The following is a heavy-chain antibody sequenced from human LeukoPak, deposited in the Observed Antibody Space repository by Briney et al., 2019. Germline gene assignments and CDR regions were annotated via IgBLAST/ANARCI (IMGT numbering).Heavy chain of an antibody. Sequence: SETLSLTCTVSGGSISSYYWSWIRPPAGKGLEWIGRISSSGSTNYNPSLKSRVTISVDTSKNQFSLKLSSVTAADTAVYFCARGPYSYDSSGAFDIWGQGTMVTVSS. CDR2: ISSSGST. D-gene: IGHD3-22*01. CDR3: ARGPYSYDSSGAFDI. V-gene: IGHV4-4*07. J-gene: IGHJ3*02. CDR1: GGSISSYY.